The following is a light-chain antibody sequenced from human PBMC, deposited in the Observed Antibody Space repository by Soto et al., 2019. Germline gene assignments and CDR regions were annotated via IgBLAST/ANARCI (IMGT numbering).Light chain of an antibody. J-gene: IGKJ3*01. V-gene: IGKV3-11*01. CDR3: QHRSNWPLT. CDR1: QSIRNY. CDR2: DAS. Sequence: EIVLTQSPATLSLSPGEIATLSCRASQSIRNYLSWYQQKPGQSPRLLIYDASNRATDVPARFSGSGSGTDFTLSISSLEPQDFAVYFCQHRSNWPLTFGPGTKVDI.